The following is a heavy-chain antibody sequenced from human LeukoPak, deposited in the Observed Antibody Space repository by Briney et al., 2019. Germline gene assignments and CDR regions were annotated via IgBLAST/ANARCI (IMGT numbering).Heavy chain of an antibody. D-gene: IGHD3-10*01. J-gene: IGHJ6*02. CDR3: ASYGSGSYYYDYYGMDV. CDR2: IIPILGIA. Sequence: ASVKVSCKASGGTFSSYAISWVRQAPGQGLEWMGRIIPILGIANYAQKFQGRVTITADKSTSTAYMELSSLRSEDTAVYYCASYGSGSYYYDYYGMDVWGQGTTVTVSS. CDR1: GGTFSSYA. V-gene: IGHV1-69*04.